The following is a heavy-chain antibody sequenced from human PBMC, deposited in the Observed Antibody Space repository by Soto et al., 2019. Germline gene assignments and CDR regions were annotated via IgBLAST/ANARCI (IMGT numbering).Heavy chain of an antibody. Sequence: SETLSLTCAVYGGSFSGYYWSWIRQPPGKGLEWIGEINHSGSTNYNPSLKSRVTISVDTSKNQFSLKLSSVTAADTAVYYCARGRSDYVWGSYRYEPRYYFDYWGQGTLVTVSS. V-gene: IGHV4-34*01. CDR3: ARGRSDYVWGSYRYEPRYYFDY. CDR2: INHSGST. J-gene: IGHJ4*02. D-gene: IGHD3-16*02. CDR1: GGSFSGYY.